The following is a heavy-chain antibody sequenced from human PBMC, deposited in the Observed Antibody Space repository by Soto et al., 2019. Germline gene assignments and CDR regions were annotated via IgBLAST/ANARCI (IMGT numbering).Heavy chain of an antibody. V-gene: IGHV4-39*01. D-gene: IGHD2-21*01. CDR3: VKRSLLVAPN. Sequence: SETLSLTCTVSGRTFSINADFWYLAWIRQPPGKGLEWIGSIDNGGNTYYNPPPKSRVIISADTSKNQFSLSLNSVTAADTAVYYCVKRSLLVAPNWGQGILVTVSS. CDR1: GRTFSINADF. J-gene: IGHJ4*02. CDR2: IDNGGNT.